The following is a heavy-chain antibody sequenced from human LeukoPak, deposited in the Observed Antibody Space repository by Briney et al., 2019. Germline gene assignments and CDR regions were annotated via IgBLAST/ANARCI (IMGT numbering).Heavy chain of an antibody. D-gene: IGHD5-18*01. Sequence: SETLSLTCAVYGGSFSGYYWSWIRLPPGKGLEWIGEINHSGSTNYNPSLKSRVTISVDTSKNQFSLKLSSVTAADTAVYYCARGWRQLWFQRVFDYWGQGTLVTVSS. V-gene: IGHV4-34*01. J-gene: IGHJ4*02. CDR2: INHSGST. CDR3: ARGWRQLWFQRVFDY. CDR1: GGSFSGYY.